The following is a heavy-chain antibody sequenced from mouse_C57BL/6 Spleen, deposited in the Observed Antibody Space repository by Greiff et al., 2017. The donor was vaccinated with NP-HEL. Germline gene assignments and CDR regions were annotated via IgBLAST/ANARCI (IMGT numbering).Heavy chain of an antibody. D-gene: IGHD1-1*01. CDR1: GYTFTSYW. CDR3: ASAYYYGSSRYYFYY. Sequence: VQLQQSGAELVMPGASVKLSCKASGYTFTSYWMHWVKQRPGQGLEWIGEIDPSDSYTNYNQKFKGKSTLTVDKSSSTAYLQLSSLTSEDSAVYSYASAYYYGSSRYYFYYWGQGTTLTVSS. V-gene: IGHV1-69*01. J-gene: IGHJ2*01. CDR2: IDPSDSYT.